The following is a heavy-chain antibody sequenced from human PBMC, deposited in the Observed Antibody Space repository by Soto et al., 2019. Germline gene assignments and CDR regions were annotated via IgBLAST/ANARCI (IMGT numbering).Heavy chain of an antibody. D-gene: IGHD5-12*01. CDR2: SIPVLGTT. CDR1: GGTFRTES. J-gene: IGHJ4*02. CDR3: ARATIGHVTRYYFDY. V-gene: IGHV1-69*01. Sequence: QVQLVQSGAEVKKPGSSVKVSCEASGGTFRTESFNWVRQAPGQGLEWMGGSIPVLGTTDYAPRFRGRVTITADESTSTAYMEVGSLTYDDTAVYYCARATIGHVTRYYFDYWGQGTLVTVSS.